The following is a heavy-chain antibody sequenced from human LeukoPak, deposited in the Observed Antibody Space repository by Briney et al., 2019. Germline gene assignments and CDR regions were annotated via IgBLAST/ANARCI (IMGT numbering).Heavy chain of an antibody. CDR1: GGSISSSSYY. CDR2: IYYTGSS. V-gene: IGHV4-61*05. J-gene: IGHJ4*02. D-gene: IGHD1/OR15-1a*01. CDR3: ARMVGQLIGYYFDY. Sequence: SETLSLTCTVSGGSISSSSYYWGWIRQPPGKGLEWIGSIYYTGSSNYNPSLESRVTMSIDTSNNQFSLKLKSVTSADTAVYYCARMVGQLIGYYFDYWGRGTLVTVPS.